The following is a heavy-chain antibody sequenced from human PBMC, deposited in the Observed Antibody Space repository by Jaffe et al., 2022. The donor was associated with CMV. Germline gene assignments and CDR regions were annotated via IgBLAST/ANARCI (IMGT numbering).Heavy chain of an antibody. CDR2: ISMSSTWI. Sequence: EVQLVESGGGLVRPGESLRLSCAASGFTFSTSSMTWVRQAPGKGLEWVSSISMSSTWIYYADSVKGRFTISRDNAKNSLFLQMNSLRAEDTAVYYCATHRYDPFYFESWGQGVLVTVSS. D-gene: IGHD3-9*01. V-gene: IGHV3-21*01. CDR1: GFTFSTSS. CDR3: ATHRYDPFYFES. J-gene: IGHJ4*02.